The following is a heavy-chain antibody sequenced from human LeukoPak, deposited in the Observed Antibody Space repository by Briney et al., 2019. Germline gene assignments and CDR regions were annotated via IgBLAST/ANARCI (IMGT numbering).Heavy chain of an antibody. CDR2: LSDAGVRI. D-gene: IGHD6-6*01. CDR3: ANTHCDSSPIVWNF. J-gene: IGHJ4*02. CDR1: GFNFGNYG. V-gene: IGHV3-23*01. Sequence: GGSLSLSCTASGFNFGNYGMSWVRQAPGKGLEWVSGLSDAGVRIFYADSVRGRFTVSRDNSKNTLYLQMDSLRAEDTAVYYCANTHCDSSPIVWNFWGQGTLVTVSS.